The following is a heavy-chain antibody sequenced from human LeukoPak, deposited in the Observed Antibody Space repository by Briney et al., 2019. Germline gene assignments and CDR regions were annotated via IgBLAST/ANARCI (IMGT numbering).Heavy chain of an antibody. J-gene: IGHJ6*02. CDR2: IIPILGIA. CDR1: GGTFSSYA. CDR3: ARDAPRNGMDV. Sequence: GSSVKVSCKASGGTFSSYAISWVRQAPGQGLEWMGRIIPILGIANYAQKFQGRVTITADKSTSTAYMELRSLRSEDTAVYYCARDAPRNGMDVWGQGTTVTVSS. V-gene: IGHV1-69*04.